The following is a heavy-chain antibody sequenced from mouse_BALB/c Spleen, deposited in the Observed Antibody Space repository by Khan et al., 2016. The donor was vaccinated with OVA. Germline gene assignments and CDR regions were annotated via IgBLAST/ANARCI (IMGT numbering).Heavy chain of an antibody. J-gene: IGHJ3*01. D-gene: IGHD4-1*01. CDR2: IYPGNTDT. CDR3: TRRNWDVAWLAY. Sequence: EVQLQESGTVLARPGASVKMSCKASGYTFTSYWMHWVKQRPGQGLEWIGDIYPGNTDTTYNQKFKGKAKLTAVTSTSTAYMELSSMTNEDAAVYYCTRRNWDVAWLAYWGQGTLVTVSA. V-gene: IGHV1-5*01. CDR1: GYTFTSYW.